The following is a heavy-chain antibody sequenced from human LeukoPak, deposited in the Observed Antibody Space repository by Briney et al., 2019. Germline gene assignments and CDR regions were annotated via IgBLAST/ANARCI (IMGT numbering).Heavy chain of an antibody. CDR3: ARAGFGVGGSGWYHNYYYYYMDV. V-gene: IGHV3-11*01. D-gene: IGHD6-19*01. J-gene: IGHJ6*03. CDR2: ISSSGSTI. Sequence: KSGGSLRLSCAASGFTFSDYYMSWIRQAPGKGLEWVSYISSSGSTIYYADSVKGRFTISRDNAKNSLYLQMNSLRAEDTAVYYCARAGFGVGGSGWYHNYYYYYMDVWGKGTTVTISS. CDR1: GFTFSDYY.